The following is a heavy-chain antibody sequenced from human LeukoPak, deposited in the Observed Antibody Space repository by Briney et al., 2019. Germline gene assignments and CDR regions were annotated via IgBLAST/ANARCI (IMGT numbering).Heavy chain of an antibody. CDR2: IIPIFGTA. Sequence: RASVKVSCKASRGTFSSYAISWVRQAPGQGLEWMGGIIPIFGTANYAQKFQGRVTITADESTSTAYMELSSLRSEDTAVYYCADLNNYYDSSGSLDYWGQGTLVTVSS. D-gene: IGHD3-22*01. CDR1: RGTFSSYA. J-gene: IGHJ4*02. CDR3: ADLNNYYDSSGSLDY. V-gene: IGHV1-69*13.